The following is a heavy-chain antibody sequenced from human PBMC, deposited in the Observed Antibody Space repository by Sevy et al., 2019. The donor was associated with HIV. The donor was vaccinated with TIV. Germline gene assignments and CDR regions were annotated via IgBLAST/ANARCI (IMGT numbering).Heavy chain of an antibody. V-gene: IGHV3-30*18. J-gene: IGHJ6*02. CDR1: GIIFTSSG. CDR3: AKDFTGYNGMDV. D-gene: IGHD3-9*01. CDR2: ISYHGRDK. Sequence: GGSLRLSCVVSGIIFTSSGMHWVRQAPGKGLEWVAVISYHGRDKFYADAVKGRFIISRDNSKNILYLQMNGLRIEDTAVYYCAKDFTGYNGMDVWGQGTMVTVSS.